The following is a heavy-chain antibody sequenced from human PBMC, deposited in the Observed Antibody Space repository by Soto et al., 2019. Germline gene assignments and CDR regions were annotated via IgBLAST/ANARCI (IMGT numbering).Heavy chain of an antibody. V-gene: IGHV1-18*01. CDR3: ARRPTSAWHFCAY. Sequence: QVQLVQSGGEVKMPGASVKVSCKASGYTFTSYHITWVRQAPGQGLEWMGWISAYNGNTNYAQNFQGSVSRTTDSSPPTAYIELKNLRSDDPAVYYRARRPTSAWHFCAYWGLGTLVTVSS. CDR2: ISAYNGNT. CDR1: GYTFTSYH. J-gene: IGHJ4*02. D-gene: IGHD6-19*01.